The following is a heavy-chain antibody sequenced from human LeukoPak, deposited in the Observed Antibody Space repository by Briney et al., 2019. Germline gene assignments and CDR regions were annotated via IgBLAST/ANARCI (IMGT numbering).Heavy chain of an antibody. V-gene: IGHV4-59*12. D-gene: IGHD6-6*01. CDR3: ARDQRQLSQHSYYYMDV. CDR1: GDFITAYY. J-gene: IGHJ6*03. Sequence: SETLSLTCTVSGDFITAYYWSWIRQPPGKGLEWIGYVYYSGSTEYNPSLRSRVTMSLEMSKHQFSLKLSSVTAADTAVYYCARDQRQLSQHSYYYMDVWGKGTTVTVSS. CDR2: VYYSGST.